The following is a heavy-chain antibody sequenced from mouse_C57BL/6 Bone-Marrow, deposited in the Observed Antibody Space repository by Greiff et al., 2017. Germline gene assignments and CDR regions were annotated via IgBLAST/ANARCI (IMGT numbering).Heavy chain of an antibody. Sequence: EVQLQQSVAELVRPGASVKLSCTASGFNIKNTYMHWVKQRPEQGLEWIGRIDPANGNTKYAPKFQGKATITADTSSNTAYLQLSSLTSEDTAIYYCARRDYGSSYIWYFDVWGTGTTVTVSS. D-gene: IGHD1-1*01. CDR1: GFNIKNTY. V-gene: IGHV14-3*01. J-gene: IGHJ1*03. CDR3: ARRDYGSSYIWYFDV. CDR2: IDPANGNT.